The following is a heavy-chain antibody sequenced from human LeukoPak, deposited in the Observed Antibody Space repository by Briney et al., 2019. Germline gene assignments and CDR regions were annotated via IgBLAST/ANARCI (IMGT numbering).Heavy chain of an antibody. CDR1: GFTFSSYS. CDR3: ARDFEAAGEDY. Sequence: GGSLRLSCAASGFTFSSYSMNWVRQAPGKGLEWVSYSSSSSSILDYADSVKGRFTISRDNAKNSLYLQMNSLRAEDTAVYYCARDFEAAGEDYWGQGTLVTVSS. CDR2: SSSSSSIL. D-gene: IGHD6-13*01. J-gene: IGHJ4*02. V-gene: IGHV3-48*01.